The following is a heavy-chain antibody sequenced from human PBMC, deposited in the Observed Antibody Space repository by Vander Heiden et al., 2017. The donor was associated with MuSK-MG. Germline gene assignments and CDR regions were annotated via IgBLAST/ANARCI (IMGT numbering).Heavy chain of an antibody. CDR1: GFTFSSDG. J-gene: IGHJ4*02. CDR3: ARGRGDYYDSSGPSYYFDY. V-gene: IGHV3-33*01. CDR2: IWYDGSNK. D-gene: IGHD3-22*01. Sequence: QVQLVESGVAVVQPGRSLRRSCAASGFTFSSDGMHWVRQAPGKGLGWVAVIWYDGSNKYYADSVKGRFTISRDNSKNTLYLQMNSLSAEDTAVYYCARGRGDYYDSSGPSYYFDYWGQGTLVTVSS.